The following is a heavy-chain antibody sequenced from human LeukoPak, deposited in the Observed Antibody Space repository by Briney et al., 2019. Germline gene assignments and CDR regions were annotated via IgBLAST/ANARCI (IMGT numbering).Heavy chain of an antibody. CDR2: ISSSSSTI. Sequence: GGSLGLSCAASGFTFSSYSMNWVRQTPGKGLEWVSYISSSSSTIYYADSVKGRFTISRDNAKNSLYLQMNSLRAEDTAIYYCAKAVAGIGGYWGQGTLVTVSS. CDR3: AKAVAGIGGY. V-gene: IGHV3-48*01. D-gene: IGHD6-19*01. CDR1: GFTFSSYS. J-gene: IGHJ4*02.